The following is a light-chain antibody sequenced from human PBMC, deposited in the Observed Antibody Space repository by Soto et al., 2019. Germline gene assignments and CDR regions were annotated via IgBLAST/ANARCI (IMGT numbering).Light chain of an antibody. J-gene: IGKJ5*01. CDR2: DAS. CDR1: QTISSGF. V-gene: IGKV3-20*01. CDR3: QQYSSSPRT. Sequence: EIVMTQSPATLSVSPGESATLXXRASQTISSGFLAWYQQKVGQAPRXXIYDASNRATGVPDRFSGSGSGTDFSLTISRLEPEDFAVYHCQQYSSSPRTFGQGTRLEIK.